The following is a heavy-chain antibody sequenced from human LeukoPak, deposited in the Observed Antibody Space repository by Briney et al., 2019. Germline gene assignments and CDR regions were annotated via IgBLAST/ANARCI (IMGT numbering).Heavy chain of an antibody. CDR3: ARGGLLRWSRDFDY. J-gene: IGHJ4*02. CDR2: INHSGST. CDR1: GGSFSGYY. V-gene: IGHV4-34*01. D-gene: IGHD4-23*01. Sequence: SETLSLTCAVYGGSFSGYYWSWIRQPPGKGLEWIGEINHSGSTNYNPSLKSRVTISVDTSKNQFSLKLSSVTAADTAVYYCARGGLLRWSRDFDYWGQGTLVTVSS.